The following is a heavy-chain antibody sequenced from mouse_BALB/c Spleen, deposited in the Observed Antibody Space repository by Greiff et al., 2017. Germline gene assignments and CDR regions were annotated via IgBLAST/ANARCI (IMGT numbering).Heavy chain of an antibody. CDR3: ARDYRYDEGCFDY. V-gene: IGHV1-18*01. Sequence: VQLQQSGPELVKPGASMKISCKASGYSFPGYTMNWVKQRHGKNLEWIGLINPYNGGTSYNQKFKGKATLTVDKSSSTAYMELLSLTSEDSAVYYCARDYRYDEGCFDYWGQGTTLTVSA. D-gene: IGHD2-14*01. CDR2: INPYNGGT. J-gene: IGHJ2*01. CDR1: GYSFPGYT.